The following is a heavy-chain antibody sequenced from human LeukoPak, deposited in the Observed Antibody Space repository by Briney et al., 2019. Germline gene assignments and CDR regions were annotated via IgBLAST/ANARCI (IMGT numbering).Heavy chain of an antibody. Sequence: GGSLRLSCAASGFTFSSYSMKWVRQAPGKGLEWVSSISSSSSYIYDADSVKGRFTISRDNAKKSVYLQMNSLRAEDTAVYYCARGYYGSGSGYNYYMDVWGKGTTVTVSS. CDR1: GFTFSSYS. D-gene: IGHD3-10*01. J-gene: IGHJ6*03. CDR2: ISSSSSYI. V-gene: IGHV3-21*01. CDR3: ARGYYGSGSGYNYYMDV.